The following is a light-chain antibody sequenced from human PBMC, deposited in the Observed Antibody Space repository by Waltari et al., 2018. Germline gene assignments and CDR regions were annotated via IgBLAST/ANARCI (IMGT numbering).Light chain of an antibody. CDR3: QQYNNWRT. J-gene: IGKJ2*01. CDR1: QSIARN. V-gene: IGKV3-15*01. Sequence: EVLMTQSPPTLSVSPGERATLSCRASQSIARNLAWYQQKPGQAPRLLLYGASTRATDVPDRCSGSGSGTEFTLTISSLQSEDFAVYYCQQYNNWRTFGQGTKLEIK. CDR2: GAS.